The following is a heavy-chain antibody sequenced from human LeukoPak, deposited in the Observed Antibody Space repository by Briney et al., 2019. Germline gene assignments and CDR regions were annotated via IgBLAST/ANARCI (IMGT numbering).Heavy chain of an antibody. V-gene: IGHV4-31*03. CDR2: IYYGGST. CDR1: GGSISSGGHY. Sequence: SQTLSLTCTVSGGSISSGGHYWSWIRQHPGKGLEWIGYIYYGGSTYYNPSLKSRLTKSVDTSKNQFSLKMSSVTAADTAVYYCARENSGAYDSWGQGTLVTVSS. CDR3: ARENSGAYDS. D-gene: IGHD1-26*01. J-gene: IGHJ4*02.